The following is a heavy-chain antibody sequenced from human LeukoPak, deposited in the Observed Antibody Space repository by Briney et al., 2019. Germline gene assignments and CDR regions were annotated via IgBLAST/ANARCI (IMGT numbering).Heavy chain of an antibody. CDR1: GLDVGNNY. V-gene: IGHV3-69-1*01. D-gene: IGHD3-10*01. CDR2: ISSTSTT. J-gene: IGHJ4*02. CDR3: AAAGDY. Sequence: SGGSLRLSCAASGLDVGNNYMNWVRQAPGKGLEWVSHISSTSTTYYADSVKGRFTTSRDNAKNLLYLQMNSLRDEDTAVYYCAAAGDYWGQGTLVTVSS.